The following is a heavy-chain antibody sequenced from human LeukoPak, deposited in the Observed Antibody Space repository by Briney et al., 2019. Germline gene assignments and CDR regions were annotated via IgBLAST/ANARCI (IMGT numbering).Heavy chain of an antibody. Sequence: SETLSLTCTVSGGSISSSSYYWGWIRQPPGTGLEWIGSIYYSGSTYYNPSLKSRVTISVDTSKNQFSLKLSSVTAADTAVYYCASSGSYPYYFDYWGQGTLVTVSS. CDR1: GGSISSSSYY. V-gene: IGHV4-39*01. D-gene: IGHD1-26*01. CDR2: IYYSGST. CDR3: ASSGSYPYYFDY. J-gene: IGHJ4*02.